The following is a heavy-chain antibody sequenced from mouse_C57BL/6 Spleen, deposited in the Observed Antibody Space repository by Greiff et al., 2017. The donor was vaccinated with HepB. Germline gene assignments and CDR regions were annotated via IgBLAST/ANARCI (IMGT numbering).Heavy chain of an antibody. J-gene: IGHJ2*01. CDR2: ISYDGSN. V-gene: IGHV3-6*01. D-gene: IGHD2-3*01. Sequence: EVQLQESGPGLVKPSQSLSLTCSVTGYSITSGYYWNWIRQFPGNKLEWMGYISYDGSNNYNPSLKNRISITRDTSKNQFFLKLNSVTTEDTATYYCARDGGYYNFDYWGQGTTLTVSS. CDR1: GYSITSGYY. CDR3: ARDGGYYNFDY.